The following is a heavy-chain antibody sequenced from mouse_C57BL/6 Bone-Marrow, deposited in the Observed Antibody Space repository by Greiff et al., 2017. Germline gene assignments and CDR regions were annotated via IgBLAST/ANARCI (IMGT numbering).Heavy chain of an antibody. CDR2: ISGGGGNT. CDR3: ARLYAYYAMDY. V-gene: IGHV5-9*01. Sequence: EVQRVESGGGLVKPGGSLKLSCAASGFTFSSYTMSWVRQTPEKRLEWVATISGGGGNTYYPDSVKGRFTISRDNAKNTLYLQMSSLRSEDTALYYCARLYAYYAMDYWGQGTSVTVSS. CDR1: GFTFSSYT. D-gene: IGHD1-1*01. J-gene: IGHJ4*01.